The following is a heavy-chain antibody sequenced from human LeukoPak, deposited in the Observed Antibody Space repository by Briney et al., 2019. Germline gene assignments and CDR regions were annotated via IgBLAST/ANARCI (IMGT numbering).Heavy chain of an antibody. V-gene: IGHV3-30*02. J-gene: IGHJ4*02. Sequence: GGSVSLFCAVCGFTYSSYGMHWVRQAPGKGLEWVGFIRYDGSNKYYADSVKGRFTIARDNSKNTLYLQMNSLRAEDTAVYYCAKSESGGTTWDLTFDYWGQGTLVTVSS. CDR3: AKSESGGTTWDLTFDY. D-gene: IGHD4-11*01. CDR2: IRYDGSNK. CDR1: GFTYSSYG.